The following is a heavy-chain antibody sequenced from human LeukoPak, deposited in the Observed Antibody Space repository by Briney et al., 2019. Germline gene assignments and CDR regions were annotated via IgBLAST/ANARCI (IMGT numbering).Heavy chain of an antibody. Sequence: ASVKVSCKASGCTFGRYEVNWVRQATGQGLEWLGWMDPNSDTSGYAQKFQGRVTMTRNTSINTAYMELSSLRSDDTAVYYCARVLSSSWYGGGYLDLWGRGTQVTVSS. CDR1: GCTFGRYE. D-gene: IGHD6-13*01. CDR2: MDPNSDTS. V-gene: IGHV1-8*01. CDR3: ARVLSSSWYGGGYLDL. J-gene: IGHJ2*01.